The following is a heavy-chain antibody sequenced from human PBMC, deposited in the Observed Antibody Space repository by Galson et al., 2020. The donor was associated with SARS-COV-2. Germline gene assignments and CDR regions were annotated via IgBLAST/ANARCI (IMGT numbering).Heavy chain of an antibody. CDR1: GFTFDNFA. V-gene: IGHV3-23*01. J-gene: IGHJ4*02. CDR2: ISGASAGT. Sequence: GESLKISCSASGFTFDNFAMSWVRKAPGKGLQWVSSISGASAGTYYADSVKGRFTISRDNSRNALYLQMNSLRAEDTAVYYCAKDGGGCYTTGWYYFDYWGQGALVTVSS. CDR3: AKDGGGCYTTGWYYFDY. D-gene: IGHD6-19*01.